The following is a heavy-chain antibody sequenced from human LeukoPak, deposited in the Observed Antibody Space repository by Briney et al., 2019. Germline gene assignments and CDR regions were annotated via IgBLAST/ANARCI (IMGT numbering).Heavy chain of an antibody. J-gene: IGHJ4*02. CDR3: ARDGRYYDSSGYYTGQDY. V-gene: IGHV3-30-3*01. Sequence: GGSLRLSCAASGFTFSSYAMHWARQAPGKGLEWVAVISYDGSNKYYADSVKGRFTISRDNSKNTLYLQMNSLRAEDTAVYYCARDGRYYDSSGYYTGQDYWGQGTLVTVSS. CDR2: ISYDGSNK. D-gene: IGHD3-22*01. CDR1: GFTFSSYA.